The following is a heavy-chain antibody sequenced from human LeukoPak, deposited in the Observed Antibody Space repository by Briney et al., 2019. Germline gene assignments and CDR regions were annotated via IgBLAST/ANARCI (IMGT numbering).Heavy chain of an antibody. CDR3: ARVLNYYDSSGSDTLFDY. CDR1: GYTFTGYY. V-gene: IGHV1-2*02. CDR2: INPNSGGT. Sequence: ASVKVSCKASGYTFTGYYMHWVRQAPGQGLEWMGWINPNSGGTNYAQKFQGRVTMTRDTSISTAYMELSRLRSDDTAVYYCARVLNYYDSSGSDTLFDYWGQGTLVTVSS. J-gene: IGHJ4*02. D-gene: IGHD3-22*01.